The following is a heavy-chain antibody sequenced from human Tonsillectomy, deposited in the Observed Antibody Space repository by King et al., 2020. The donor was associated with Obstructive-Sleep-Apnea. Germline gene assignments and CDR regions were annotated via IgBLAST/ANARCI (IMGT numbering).Heavy chain of an antibody. CDR3: AKDRLKLIAAAGRNYYDSSGYELVDAFDI. D-gene: IGHD3-22*01. CDR1: GFTFSSYG. Sequence: VQLVESGGGVVQPGRSLRLSCAASGFTFSSYGMHWVRQAPGKGLEWVAVISYDGSNKYYADSVKGRFTISRDNSKNTLYLQMNSLRAEDTAVYYCAKDRLKLIAAAGRNYYDSSGYELVDAFDIWGQGTMVTVSS. V-gene: IGHV3-30*18. J-gene: IGHJ3*02. CDR2: ISYDGSNK.